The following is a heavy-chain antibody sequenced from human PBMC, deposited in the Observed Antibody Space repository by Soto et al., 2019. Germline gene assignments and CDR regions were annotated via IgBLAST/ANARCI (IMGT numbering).Heavy chain of an antibody. CDR3: ARADTAMVTDY. CDR2: IYHSGST. CDR1: GGSISSGGYS. D-gene: IGHD5-18*01. V-gene: IGHV4-30-2*01. J-gene: IGHJ4*02. Sequence: SETLSLTCAVSGGSISSGGYSWSWIRQPPGKGLEWIGYIYHSGSTYYNPSLKSRVTISVDRSKNQFSLKLSSVTAADTAVYYCARADTAMVTDYWGQGTLVTVSS.